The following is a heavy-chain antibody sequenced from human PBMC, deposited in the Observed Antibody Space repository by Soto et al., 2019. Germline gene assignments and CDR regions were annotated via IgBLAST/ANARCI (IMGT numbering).Heavy chain of an antibody. V-gene: IGHV4-34*01. CDR3: ARYRWAILRRLNYYGMDV. CDR1: GGSFSGYY. D-gene: IGHD1-26*01. J-gene: IGHJ6*02. Sequence: PXATLSLTCAVYGGSFSGYYWSWIRQPPGKGLEWIGEVNHSGSTNYNPSLKSRVTISVDTSKNQFSLKLSSVTAADTAVYYCARYRWAILRRLNYYGMDVWGQGTTVTVSS. CDR2: VNHSGST.